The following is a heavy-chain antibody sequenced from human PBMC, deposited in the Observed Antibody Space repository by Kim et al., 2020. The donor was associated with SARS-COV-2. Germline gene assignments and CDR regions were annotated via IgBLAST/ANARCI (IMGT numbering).Heavy chain of an antibody. Sequence: PGAVKGRFTISRESAKNSLYLQMNSLRAGDTAVYYCARGFGYSYAYYGMDVWGQGTTVTVSS. CDR3: ARGFGYSYAYYGMDV. J-gene: IGHJ6*02. V-gene: IGHV3-13*01. D-gene: IGHD5-18*01.